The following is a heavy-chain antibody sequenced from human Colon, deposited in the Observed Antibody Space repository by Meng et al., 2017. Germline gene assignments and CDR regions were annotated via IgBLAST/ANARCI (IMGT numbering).Heavy chain of an antibody. J-gene: IGHJ4*02. Sequence: GESLKISCAASGFTFASFAMNWVRQAPGKGLEWVSSISGSGGHTYYADSVKGRVTISRDNSRDTVDLQMNSLRPEDTAVYYCVKREWSGSIDYWGQGILVTV. CDR3: VKREWSGSIDY. V-gene: IGHV3-23*01. D-gene: IGHD1-26*01. CDR1: GFTFASFA. CDR2: ISGSGGHT.